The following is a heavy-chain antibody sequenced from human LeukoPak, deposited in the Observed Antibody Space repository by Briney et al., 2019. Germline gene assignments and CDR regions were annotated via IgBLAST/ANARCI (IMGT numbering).Heavy chain of an antibody. CDR2: INTSGSS. D-gene: IGHD6-25*01. Sequence: PSETLSLTCTVSGGSISNYWSWIRPPAGKGLEWIGRINTSGSSNYNPSLRSRVTMSVDTSKNQFSLDLSSVTAADTAVYYCAREGGGPRWLDPWGQGTLVTVSS. CDR1: GGSISNY. V-gene: IGHV4-4*07. J-gene: IGHJ5*02. CDR3: AREGGGPRWLDP.